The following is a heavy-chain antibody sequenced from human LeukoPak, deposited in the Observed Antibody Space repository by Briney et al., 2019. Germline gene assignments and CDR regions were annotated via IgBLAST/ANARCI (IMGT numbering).Heavy chain of an antibody. J-gene: IGHJ5*02. V-gene: IGHV1-2*02. CDR2: INPNSGGT. CDR1: GYTFTGYY. CDR3: ATLPGIAAAGTSSWFDP. Sequence: ASVKVSCKASGYTFTGYYMHWVRQAPGQGLEWMGWINPNSGGTNYAQKFQGRVTMTRDTSISTAYMELRSLRSDDTAVYYCATLPGIAAAGTSSWFDPWGQGTLVTVSS. D-gene: IGHD6-13*01.